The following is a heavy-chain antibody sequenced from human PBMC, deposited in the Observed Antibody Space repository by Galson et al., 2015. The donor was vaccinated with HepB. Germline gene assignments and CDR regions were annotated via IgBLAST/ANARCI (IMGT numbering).Heavy chain of an antibody. D-gene: IGHD4-11*01. CDR3: ARRTVTTSSDWFDP. J-gene: IGHJ5*02. V-gene: IGHV1-18*01. CDR2: ISGDSGKT. CDR1: GYIFTTYG. Sequence: SVKVSCKASGYIFTTYGISWVRQAPGQGLERMGWISGDSGKTKYAQNLQGRVTMTTDASTSTAYMELRSLKSDDTAIYYCARRTVTTSSDWFDPWGQGTLVTVSS.